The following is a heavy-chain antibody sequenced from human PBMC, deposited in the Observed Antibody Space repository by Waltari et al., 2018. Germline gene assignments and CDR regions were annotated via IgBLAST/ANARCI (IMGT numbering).Heavy chain of an antibody. CDR2: IYHSGST. J-gene: IGHJ4*02. Sequence: VQLQESGPGLVKPSETLSLTCAVSGYSISSGYYWGWIRQPPGKGLEWIGSIYHSGSTYYNPSLKSRVTISVDTSKNQFSLKLSSVTAADTAVYYCASGDSSGYSDYWGQGTLVTVSS. CDR3: ASGDSSGYSDY. V-gene: IGHV4-38-2*01. CDR1: GYSISSGYY. D-gene: IGHD3-22*01.